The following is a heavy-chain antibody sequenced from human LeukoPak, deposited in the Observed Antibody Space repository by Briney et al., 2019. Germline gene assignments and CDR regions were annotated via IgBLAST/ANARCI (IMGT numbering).Heavy chain of an antibody. J-gene: IGHJ6*02. D-gene: IGHD2-15*01. CDR1: GFTFSSYA. CDR3: AREVVLLTDYYYGMDV. Sequence: PGGSLRLSCAASGFTFSSYAMNWVRQAPGKGLEWVAVISYDGSNKYYADSVKGRFTISRDNSKNTLYLQMNSLRAEDTAVYYCAREVVLLTDYYYGMDVWGQGTTVTVSS. V-gene: IGHV3-30*04. CDR2: ISYDGSNK.